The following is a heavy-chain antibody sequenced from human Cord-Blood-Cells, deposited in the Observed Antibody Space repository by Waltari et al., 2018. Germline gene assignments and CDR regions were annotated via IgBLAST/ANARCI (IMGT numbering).Heavy chain of an antibody. CDR3: ARLGNYAFDI. J-gene: IGHJ3*02. CDR1: GGSISSSSYY. CDR2: IYYSGST. V-gene: IGHV4-39*01. Sequence: QLQLQESGPGLVKPSETLSLTCPVSGGSISSSSYYWGWIRPPPGKGLEWIGCIYYSGSTYSNPSLKGPVTIAVDTSKNQFSLRLSSVTAADTAVYYCARLGNYAFDIWGQGTMVTVSS. D-gene: IGHD1-7*01.